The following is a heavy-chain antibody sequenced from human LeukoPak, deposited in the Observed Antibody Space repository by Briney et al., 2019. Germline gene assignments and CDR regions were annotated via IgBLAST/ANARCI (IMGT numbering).Heavy chain of an antibody. CDR3: ARQSKGGSGYI. Sequence: SETLSLTCTVSGGSISSSSYYWGWIRQPPGKGLEWIGSIYYSGSTYYNPSLESRVTISVDTSKNQFSLKLSSVTAADTAVYYCARQSKGGSGYIWGQGTLVTVSS. J-gene: IGHJ4*02. D-gene: IGHD3-22*01. CDR2: IYYSGST. V-gene: IGHV4-39*01. CDR1: GGSISSSSYY.